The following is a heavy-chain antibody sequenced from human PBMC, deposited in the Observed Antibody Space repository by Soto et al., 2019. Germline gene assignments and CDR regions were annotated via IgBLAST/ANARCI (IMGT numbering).Heavy chain of an antibody. CDR2: IYSSGTT. D-gene: IGHD3-9*01. V-gene: IGHV4-4*07. CDR1: GGPISSYY. J-gene: IGHJ5*02. CDR3: ANLQARDILTGYYWFDP. Sequence: SETLSLTFTVSGGPISSYYWSWVRQSSGKGLEWIGRIYSSGTTNYNPSLKSRVTMSVDTSKNQFSLLLSSVTAADTAVYFCANLQARDILTGYYWFDPWGQGTLVPVYS.